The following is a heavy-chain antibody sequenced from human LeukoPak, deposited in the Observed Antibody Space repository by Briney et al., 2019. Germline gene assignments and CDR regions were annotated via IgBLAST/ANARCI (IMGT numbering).Heavy chain of an antibody. Sequence: GASVKVSCKVSGGTFSSYAISWVRQAPGQGLEWMGRIIPIFGTANYAQKFQGRVTITADESTSTAYMELSSLRSEDTAVYYCARTRPLTFYYYYYGMDVWGQGTTVTVSS. V-gene: IGHV1-69*13. CDR2: IIPIFGTA. CDR1: GGTFSSYA. D-gene: IGHD3-9*01. J-gene: IGHJ6*02. CDR3: ARTRPLTFYYYYYGMDV.